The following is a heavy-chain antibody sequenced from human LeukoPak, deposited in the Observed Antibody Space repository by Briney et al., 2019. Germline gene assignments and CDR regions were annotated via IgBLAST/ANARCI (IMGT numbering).Heavy chain of an antibody. V-gene: IGHV3-48*01. J-gene: IGHJ4*02. D-gene: IGHD3-3*01. Sequence: GGSLRLSCAASGFTFSSYSMNWVRQAPGKGLEWVSYISSSSSTLYYADSVKGRFTISRDNAKNSLYLQMNSLRAEDTAVYYCARDGSRLARFYYFDYWGQGTLVTVSS. CDR2: ISSSSSTL. CDR3: ARDGSRLARFYYFDY. CDR1: GFTFSSYS.